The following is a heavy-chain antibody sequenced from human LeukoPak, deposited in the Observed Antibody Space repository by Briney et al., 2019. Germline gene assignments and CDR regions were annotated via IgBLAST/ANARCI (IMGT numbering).Heavy chain of an antibody. CDR3: ARGEYGSGWYRD. CDR1: GFTVRTNY. V-gene: IGHV3-53*01. J-gene: IGHJ4*02. CDR2: FYSGGHT. Sequence: PGGSLRLSCAASGFTVRTNYMSWVRQAPGKGLEWVSLFYSGGHTNYADSVKGRFTFSRDSSYNTLYLQMNSLRVEDTAVYYCARGEYGSGWYRDWGQGTLVTVSS. D-gene: IGHD6-19*01.